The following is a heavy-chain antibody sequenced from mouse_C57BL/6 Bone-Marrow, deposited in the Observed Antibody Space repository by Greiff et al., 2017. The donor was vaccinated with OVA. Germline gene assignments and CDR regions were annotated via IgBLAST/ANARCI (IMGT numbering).Heavy chain of an antibody. J-gene: IGHJ2*01. CDR3: ARDNDGKGNY. CDR1: GFTFSSYA. V-gene: IGHV5-4*01. CDR2: ISDGGSYT. D-gene: IGHD2-1*01. Sequence: EVQRVESGGGLVKPGGSLKLSCAASGFTFSSYAMSWVRQTPEKRLEWVATISDGGSYTYYPDNVKGRFTISRDNAKNNLYLQMSHLKSEDTAMYYCARDNDGKGNYWGQGTTLTVSA.